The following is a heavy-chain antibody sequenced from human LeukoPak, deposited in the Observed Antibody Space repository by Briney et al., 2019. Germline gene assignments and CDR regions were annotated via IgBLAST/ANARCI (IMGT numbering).Heavy chain of an antibody. CDR3: ARDRVLLWFGELGL. CDR2: INSDGSST. J-gene: IGHJ3*01. D-gene: IGHD3-10*01. CDR1: GFTFSSYG. V-gene: IGHV3-74*01. Sequence: GGTLRLSCAASGFTFSSYGMSWVRQAPGKGLVWVSRINSDGSSTSYADSVKGRFTISRDNAKNTLYLQMNSLRAEDTAVYYCARDRVLLWFGELGLWGQGTMVTVSS.